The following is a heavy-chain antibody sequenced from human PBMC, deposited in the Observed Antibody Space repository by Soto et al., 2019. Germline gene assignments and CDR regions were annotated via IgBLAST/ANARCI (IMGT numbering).Heavy chain of an antibody. CDR2: ISGSGGST. Sequence: LRLSCAASGFTFSSYAMSWVRQAPGKGLEWVSAISGSGGSTYYADSVKGQFTISRDNSKNTLYLQMNSLRAEDTAVYYCAKDGGSSWYPFDYWGQGTLVTVSS. CDR1: GFTFSSYA. CDR3: AKDGGSSWYPFDY. J-gene: IGHJ4*02. D-gene: IGHD6-13*01. V-gene: IGHV3-23*01.